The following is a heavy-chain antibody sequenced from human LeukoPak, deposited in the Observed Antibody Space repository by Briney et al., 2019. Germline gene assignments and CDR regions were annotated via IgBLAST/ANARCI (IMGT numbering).Heavy chain of an antibody. CDR1: GYSISSGYY. CDR3: ARHPKNYYTSSGYYDY. D-gene: IGHD3-22*01. Sequence: PSETLSLTCTVSGYSISSGYYWGWIRQPPGKGLEWIGSIYYSGSTYYNPSLKSRVTMSVDTSKNQFSLKLSSVTAADTAVYYCARHPKNYYTSSGYYDYWGQGTLVTVSS. CDR2: IYYSGST. J-gene: IGHJ4*02. V-gene: IGHV4-38-2*02.